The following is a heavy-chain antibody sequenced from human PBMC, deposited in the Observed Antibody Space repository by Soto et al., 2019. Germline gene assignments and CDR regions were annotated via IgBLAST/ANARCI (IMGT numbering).Heavy chain of an antibody. CDR2: INHSGST. V-gene: IGHV4-34*01. J-gene: IGHJ6*02. CDR1: GGSFSGYY. D-gene: IGHD5-18*01. CDR3: ARVPHPVDTAMVRVYGMDV. Sequence: SETLSLTCAVYGGSFSGYYWSWIRQPPGKGLEWIGEINHSGSTNYNPSLKSRVTISVDTSKNQFSLKLSSVTAADTAAYYCARVPHPVDTAMVRVYGMDVRGQGTTVTVSS.